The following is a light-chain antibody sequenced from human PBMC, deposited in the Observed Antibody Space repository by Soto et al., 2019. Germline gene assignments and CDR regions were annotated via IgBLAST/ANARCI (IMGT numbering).Light chain of an antibody. Sequence: EIVLTQSPGTLSLSPGERATLSCRASQSVRSNYLAWYQQKPGQAPSLLIYGASTMATGIPARFSGSGSGTDFTLTITRLEPEDFAFYYCHQYGNSPGTFGQGTKLEIK. CDR2: GAS. J-gene: IGKJ2*02. V-gene: IGKV3-20*01. CDR1: QSVRSNY. CDR3: HQYGNSPGT.